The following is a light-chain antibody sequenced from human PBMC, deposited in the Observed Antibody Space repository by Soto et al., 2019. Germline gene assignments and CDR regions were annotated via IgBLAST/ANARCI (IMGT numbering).Light chain of an antibody. V-gene: IGKV3-15*01. CDR2: SAS. J-gene: IGKJ1*01. CDR3: QQYYVWPPT. CDR1: QSIGTD. Sequence: EIVLTQSPATLSGSPGESDALSCRASQSIGTDLAWYQQKPGQSPRLLISSASSRVTGVSARFNGSGSGTEFTLTISSLQSEDSAVYHCQQYYVWPPTFGQGTKIEI.